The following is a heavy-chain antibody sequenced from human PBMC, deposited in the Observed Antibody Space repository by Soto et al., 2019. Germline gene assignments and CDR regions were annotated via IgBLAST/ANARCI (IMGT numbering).Heavy chain of an antibody. Sequence: PSETLSLTCNVSDDSLSTYYWSWIRQPAGKGLEWIGRIYASGSTNYNPSLKGRVSMSVDTSKKQFSLRMISVTAADTAMYYCARSAIPRGGWFRPWGKGVLVTV. CDR3: ARSAIPRGGWFRP. J-gene: IGHJ5*02. CDR1: DDSLSTYY. CDR2: IYASGST. V-gene: IGHV4-4*07. D-gene: IGHD2-21*01.